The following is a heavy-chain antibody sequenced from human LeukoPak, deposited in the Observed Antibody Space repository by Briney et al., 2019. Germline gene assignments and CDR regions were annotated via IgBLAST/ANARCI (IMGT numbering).Heavy chain of an antibody. CDR2: INAGNGNT. J-gene: IGHJ4*02. Sequence: ASVKVSCKASGYTFTSYAMHWVRQAPGQRLEWMGWINAGNGNTKYSQKFQGRVTMTRDTSTSTVYMELSSLRSEDTAVYYCARVPYADKDIVVVPAASNYFDYWGQGTLVTVSS. D-gene: IGHD2-2*01. V-gene: IGHV1-3*01. CDR1: GYTFTSYA. CDR3: ARVPYADKDIVVVPAASNYFDY.